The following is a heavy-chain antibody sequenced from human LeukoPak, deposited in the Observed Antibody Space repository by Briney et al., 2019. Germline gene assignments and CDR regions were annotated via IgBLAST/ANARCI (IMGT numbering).Heavy chain of an antibody. CDR1: GYTFTGYY. CDR2: IWYDGSNK. V-gene: IGHV3-33*01. D-gene: IGHD4-17*01. CDR3: ARANGDYVSFDY. J-gene: IGHJ4*02. Sequence: SCKASGYTFTGYYMHWVRQAPGKGLEWVAVIWYDGSNKYYGDSVKGRFTVSRDNSKNTLYLQMNSLRAEDTAVYYCARANGDYVSFDYWGQGTLATVSS.